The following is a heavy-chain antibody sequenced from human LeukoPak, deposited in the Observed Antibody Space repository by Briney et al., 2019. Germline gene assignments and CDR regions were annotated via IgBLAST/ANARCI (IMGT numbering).Heavy chain of an antibody. CDR1: GVAISSYY. V-gene: IGHV4-4*07. J-gene: IGHJ4*02. D-gene: IGHD3-22*01. CDR2: IYTSGST. Sequence: KPSGTLSLTCAVSGVAISSYYWSCTRQPPGKGLEWIVRIYTSGSTNYNPSLKSRVTMSVDTSNNQFSLNLGSVTAAATAVYSCARDSGYYDSSGYANLDYWGQETLVTVSS. CDR3: ARDSGYYDSSGYANLDY.